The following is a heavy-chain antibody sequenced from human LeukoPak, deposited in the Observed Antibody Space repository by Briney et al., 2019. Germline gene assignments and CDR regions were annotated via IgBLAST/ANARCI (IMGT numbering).Heavy chain of an antibody. CDR1: GFTFSSYA. V-gene: IGHV3-30*04. Sequence: GGSLRLSCAASGFTFSSYAMHWVRQAPGKGLEWVAVISYDGSNKYYADSVKGRFTISRDNSKNTLYLQMNSLRAEDTAVYYCAKVGLWFGEDPNDYWGQGTLVTVSS. CDR2: ISYDGSNK. CDR3: AKVGLWFGEDPNDY. D-gene: IGHD3-10*01. J-gene: IGHJ4*02.